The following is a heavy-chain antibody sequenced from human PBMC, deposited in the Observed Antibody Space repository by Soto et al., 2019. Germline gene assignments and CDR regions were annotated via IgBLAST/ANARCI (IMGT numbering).Heavy chain of an antibody. CDR1: PFTFSNYA. CDR2: FSSGGGGT. J-gene: IGHJ4*02. D-gene: IGHD2-15*01. Sequence: PWGSLRLSCTASPFTFSNYAMGWVRQAPGKGLEWVSTFSSGGGGTYYADSVKGRFTISRDNSKNTLALQMNSLRAEDTAVYFCTKANRYCSGANCFTFDYWGLGTLVTVSS. V-gene: IGHV3-23*01. CDR3: TKANRYCSGANCFTFDY.